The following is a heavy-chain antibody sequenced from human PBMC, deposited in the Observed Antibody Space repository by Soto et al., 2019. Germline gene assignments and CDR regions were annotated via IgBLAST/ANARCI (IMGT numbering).Heavy chain of an antibody. CDR2: IYYSGST. Sequence: SETLSLTCTVSGGSISSGGYYWSWIRQHPGKGLEWIGYIYYSGSTYYNPSLKSRVTISVDTSKNQFSLKLSSVTAADTAVYYCAAELWFGELSWFDPWGQGTLVTVSS. CDR1: GGSISSGGYY. V-gene: IGHV4-31*03. CDR3: AAELWFGELSWFDP. J-gene: IGHJ5*02. D-gene: IGHD3-10*01.